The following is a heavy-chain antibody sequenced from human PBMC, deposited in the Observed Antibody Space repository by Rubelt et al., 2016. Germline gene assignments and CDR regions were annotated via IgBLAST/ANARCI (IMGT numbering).Heavy chain of an antibody. CDR2: INTNPVNP. V-gene: IGHV7-4-1*02. D-gene: IGHD1-26*01. Sequence: GLEWMGWINTNPVNPTYAQGFTGRFVFSLDTSVSTAYLQISSLKAEDTAVYYCARGQKLVGATISDWGQGTLVTVSS. J-gene: IGHJ4*02. CDR3: ARGQKLVGATISD.